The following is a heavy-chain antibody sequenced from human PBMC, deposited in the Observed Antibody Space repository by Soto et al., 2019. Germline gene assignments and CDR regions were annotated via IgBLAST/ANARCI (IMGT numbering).Heavy chain of an antibody. CDR2: ISAHSGNT. D-gene: IGHD2-2*01. J-gene: IGHJ4*02. V-gene: IGHV1-18*01. CDR1: GYAFTPYG. Sequence: QVHLVQSGAEVKKPGASVKVSCKGSGYAFTPYGITWVRQAPGQGLEWMGWISAHSGNTNYAQKLQGRVTVTRDTSTSTAYRELRSLRSDDTAVYYCARGKYGDYWGQGALVTVSS. CDR3: ARGKYGDY.